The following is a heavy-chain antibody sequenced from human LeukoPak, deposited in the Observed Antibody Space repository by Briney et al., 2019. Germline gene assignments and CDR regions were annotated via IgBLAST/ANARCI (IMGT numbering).Heavy chain of an antibody. J-gene: IGHJ3*02. Sequence: GGSLRLSCAGSGFTFSNYAMTWVRQAPGKGLAWVSSITRSDGTTYYADSVKGRFTISRDNSRGTLFLQMNSLRAEDTAVYYCATLLLYSSAWYNAFDIWGQGTMVTVSS. CDR2: ITRSDGTT. CDR3: ATLLLYSSAWYNAFDI. D-gene: IGHD6-19*01. CDR1: GFTFSNYA. V-gene: IGHV3-23*01.